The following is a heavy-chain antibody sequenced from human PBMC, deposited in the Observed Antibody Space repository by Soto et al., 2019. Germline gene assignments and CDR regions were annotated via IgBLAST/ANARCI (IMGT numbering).Heavy chain of an antibody. V-gene: IGHV1-18*01. CDR1: GYTFTSYG. J-gene: IGHJ4*02. D-gene: IGHD3-16*01. CDR3: GGGGLGVPDLVY. CDR2: ISAYNGNT. Sequence: ASVKVSCKASGYTFTSYGISWVRQAPGQGLEWMGWISAYNGNTNYAQKLQGRVTMTTDTSTSTAYMELRSLRTDDTAVYYGGGGGLGVPDLVYWGQVPLVPVSS.